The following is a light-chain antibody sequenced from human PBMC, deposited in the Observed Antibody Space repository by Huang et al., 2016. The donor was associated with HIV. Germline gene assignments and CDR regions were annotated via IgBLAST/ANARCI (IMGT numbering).Light chain of an antibody. CDR2: GAS. CDR3: QKSYTTPLT. CDR1: QSISAY. Sequence: DIQMTQSPSSLSASVGDRVTITCRASQSISAYLNWYQQKPGKAPKRLIYGASTLQSGVPSRFSGSGSWTDFTLTINSLQPEDFATYYCQKSYTTPLTFGGGTKVEI. V-gene: IGKV1-39*01. J-gene: IGKJ4*01.